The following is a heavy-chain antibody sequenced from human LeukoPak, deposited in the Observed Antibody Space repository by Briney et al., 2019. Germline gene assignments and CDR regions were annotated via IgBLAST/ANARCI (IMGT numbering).Heavy chain of an antibody. D-gene: IGHD2-2*01. Sequence: ASVKVSCKASGYTCTGYYMHWVRQAPGQGLEWLGRINPNSGGTNDAQKFQGRVTMTRDTSISTAYMELSRLRSDDTDVYYCARDSRKSSGGGDVWGKGTTVTVSS. V-gene: IGHV1-2*05. J-gene: IGHJ6*04. CDR2: INPNSGGT. CDR3: ARDSRKSSGGGDV. CDR1: GYTCTGYY.